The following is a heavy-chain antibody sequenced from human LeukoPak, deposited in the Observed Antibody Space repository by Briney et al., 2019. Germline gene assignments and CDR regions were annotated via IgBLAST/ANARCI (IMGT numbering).Heavy chain of an antibody. V-gene: IGHV3-30*18. CDR1: GFTFSSYG. J-gene: IGHJ4*02. CDR2: ISYDGSNK. D-gene: IGHD1-26*01. CDR3: AKDGGSLTYYFDY. Sequence: PGRSLRLSCAASGFTFSSYGMHGVRQAPGKGLEWVAVISYDGSNKYYADSVKGRFTISRDNSKNTLYLQMNSLTAEDTAVYYCAKDGGSLTYYFDYWGQGTLVTVSS.